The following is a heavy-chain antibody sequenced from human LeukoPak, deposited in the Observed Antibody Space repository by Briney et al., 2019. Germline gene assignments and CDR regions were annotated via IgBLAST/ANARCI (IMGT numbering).Heavy chain of an antibody. D-gene: IGHD6-19*01. Sequence: GGSLRLSCAASGFTFSSYSMNWVSQAPGKGLEWVLPISSSSSYIYYADSVKGRFTISRDNAKNSLYLQMNSLRAEDTAVYYCAREEYSSGWYHYYYMDVWGKGTTVTVSS. V-gene: IGHV3-21*01. J-gene: IGHJ6*03. CDR2: ISSSSSYI. CDR3: AREEYSSGWYHYYYMDV. CDR1: GFTFSSYS.